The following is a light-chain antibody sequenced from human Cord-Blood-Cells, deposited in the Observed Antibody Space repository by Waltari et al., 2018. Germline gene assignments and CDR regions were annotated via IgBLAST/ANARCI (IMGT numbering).Light chain of an antibody. CDR2: EGS. CDR1: SSDVGSYNL. V-gene: IGLV2-23*01. CDR3: CSYAGSSTWV. Sequence: QSALTQPASGSGSPGQSITIPCTGPSSDVGSYNLVPWYQQHPGKDPKLMIYEGSKGPSGVSNRFSGSKSGNTASLTISGLQAEDEADYYCCSYAGSSTWVFGGGTKLTVL. J-gene: IGLJ3*02.